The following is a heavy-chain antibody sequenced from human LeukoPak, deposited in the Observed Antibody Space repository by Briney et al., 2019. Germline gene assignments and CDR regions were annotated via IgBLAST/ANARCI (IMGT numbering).Heavy chain of an antibody. D-gene: IGHD2/OR15-2a*01. J-gene: IGHJ4*02. V-gene: IGHV1-18*01. CDR3: ARGEYPNDY. Sequence: ASVKVSCKVVGTSFTNYGITWVRQAPGQGLEWKAWISAHNGDTNVAQNFQDRVTMTTDTSTSTAYMELRSLRSDDTAMYYCARGEYPNDYWGQGTLVTVSS. CDR2: ISAHNGDT. CDR1: GTSFTNYG.